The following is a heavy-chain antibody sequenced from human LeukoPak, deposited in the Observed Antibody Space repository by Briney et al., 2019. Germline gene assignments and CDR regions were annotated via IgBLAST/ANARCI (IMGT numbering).Heavy chain of an antibody. CDR3: ARSGITPLNY. CDR2: IKHDGSEK. D-gene: IGHD1-14*01. J-gene: IGHJ4*02. CDR1: GFIFSTYW. Sequence: PGGSLRLSCAASGFIFSTYWMSWVRQAPGKGLEWVANIKHDGSEKYYVDSVKDRFTISRDDAKNSLYLQMNSLRAEDTAVYYCARSGITPLNYGGRGTLVTVSS. V-gene: IGHV3-7*01.